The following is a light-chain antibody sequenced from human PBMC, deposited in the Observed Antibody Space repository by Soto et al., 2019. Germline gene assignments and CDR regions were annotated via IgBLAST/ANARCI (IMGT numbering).Light chain of an antibody. CDR3: QQYGSSRFT. CDR1: QSISSSY. CDR2: GAS. J-gene: IGKJ3*01. Sequence: EIVLTQSPGTLYLSPGERATLYCRASQSISSSYLACYQQKPGQDPRLLVYGASSRATGIPDRLSGSGSGTDFTLTIIRLKPEDLAVYYCQQYGSSRFTFGTGTKVDIK. V-gene: IGKV3-20*01.